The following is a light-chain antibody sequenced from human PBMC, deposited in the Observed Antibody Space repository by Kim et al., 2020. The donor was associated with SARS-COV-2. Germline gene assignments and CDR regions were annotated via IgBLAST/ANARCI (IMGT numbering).Light chain of an antibody. Sequence: SSELTQDPAVSVALGQTVRITCQGDSLRSYYASWYQQKPGQAPVLVIYGKNNRPSGIPDRFSGSSSGNTASLTITGAQAEDEADYYCNSRDSSGNPDAVF. CDR3: NSRDSSGNPDAV. J-gene: IGLJ2*01. V-gene: IGLV3-19*01. CDR2: GKN. CDR1: SLRSYY.